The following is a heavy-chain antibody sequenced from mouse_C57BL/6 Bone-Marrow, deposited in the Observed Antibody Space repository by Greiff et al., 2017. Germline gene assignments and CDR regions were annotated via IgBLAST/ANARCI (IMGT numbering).Heavy chain of an antibody. V-gene: IGHV1-26*01. CDR2: INPNNGGT. CDR1: GYTFTDYY. J-gene: IGHJ2*01. CDR3: ARDDDYAY. D-gene: IGHD2-4*01. Sequence: EVQLQQSGPELVKPGASVKISCKASGYTFTDYYMNWVKQSHGKSLEWIGDINPNNGGTSYNQKFKGKATLTVDKSSSTAYMELRSLTSEDSAVYYCARDDDYAYRGQGTTLTVSS.